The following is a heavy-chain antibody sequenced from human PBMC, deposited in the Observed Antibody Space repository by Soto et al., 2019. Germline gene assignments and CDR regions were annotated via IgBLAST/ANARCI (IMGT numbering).Heavy chain of an antibody. D-gene: IGHD3-10*01. Sequence: QVQLQESGPGLVKPSETLSLTCTVSGGSITNYYCSWFRQPPGKGLEWIGYINYDGYSAYNLSLKGXVSXPTDASRTHFPLMLESVTATDTAVYYCASHGFGPLHGLVDVWGPGTTVIVSS. CDR2: INYDGYS. CDR1: GGSITNYY. CDR3: ASHGFGPLHGLVDV. V-gene: IGHV4-59*08. J-gene: IGHJ6*02.